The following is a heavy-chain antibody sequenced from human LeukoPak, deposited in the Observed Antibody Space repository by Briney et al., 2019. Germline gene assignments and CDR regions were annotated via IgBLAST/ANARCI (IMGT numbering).Heavy chain of an antibody. J-gene: IGHJ4*02. CDR1: GFTVGSNY. V-gene: IGHV3-30*18. Sequence: GGSLRLSCAASGFTVGSNYMSWVRQTPGKGLEWVAVISYDGSDKYYVDSVKGRFTISRDNSKNTLYLQMNSLRAEDTALYYCVKRVYTSVSFDCWGQGTLVTVSS. CDR2: ISYDGSDK. D-gene: IGHD6-19*01. CDR3: VKRVYTSVSFDC.